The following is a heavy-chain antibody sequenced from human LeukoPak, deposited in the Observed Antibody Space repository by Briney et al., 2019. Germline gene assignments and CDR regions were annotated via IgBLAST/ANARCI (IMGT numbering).Heavy chain of an antibody. V-gene: IGHV3-23*01. CDR2: ISGNGGST. D-gene: IGHD2-2*01. CDR1: GGTFSSYA. Sequence: SCKASGGTFSSYAMSWVRQAPGKGLEWVSGISGNGGSTYYADSVKGRFTISRDNSKNTLYLQMNSLRAEDTAVYYCAKGNRYCSSTSCYQTSFDYWGQGTLVTVSS. CDR3: AKGNRYCSSTSCYQTSFDY. J-gene: IGHJ4*02.